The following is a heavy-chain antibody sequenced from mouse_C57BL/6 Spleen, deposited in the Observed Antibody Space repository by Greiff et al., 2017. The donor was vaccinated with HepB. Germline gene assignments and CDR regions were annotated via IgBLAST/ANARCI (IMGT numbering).Heavy chain of an antibody. D-gene: IGHD1-1*01. CDR3: ARASSSSWFAY. Sequence: EVKVVESEGGLVQPGSSMKLSCTASGFTFSDYYMAWVRQVPEKGLEWVANINYDGSSTYYLDSLKSRFIISRDNAKNILYLQMSSLKSEDTATYYCARASSSSWFAYWGQGTLVTVSA. CDR2: INYDGSST. J-gene: IGHJ3*01. V-gene: IGHV5-16*01. CDR1: GFTFSDYY.